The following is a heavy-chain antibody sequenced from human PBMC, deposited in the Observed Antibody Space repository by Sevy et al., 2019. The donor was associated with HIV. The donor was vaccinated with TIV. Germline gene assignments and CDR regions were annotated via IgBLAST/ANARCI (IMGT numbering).Heavy chain of an antibody. J-gene: IGHJ4*02. Sequence: GGSLRLSCAASGFTFDDYTMHWVRQAPGKGLEWVSLISWDGSNTYYVDPVKGRFIFSRDNSKKSLYLQMNSLRTEDTALYYCAKGDDSRGYINFDYWGQGTLVTVSS. CDR2: ISWDGSNT. CDR1: GFTFDDYT. CDR3: AKGDDSRGYINFDY. D-gene: IGHD3-22*01. V-gene: IGHV3-43*01.